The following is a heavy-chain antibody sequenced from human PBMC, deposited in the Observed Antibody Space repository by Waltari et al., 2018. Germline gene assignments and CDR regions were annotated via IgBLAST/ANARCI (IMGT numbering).Heavy chain of an antibody. Sequence: EVQLLESGGGLVQPGGSLRLSCAASGFIFSSYTMNWVRQAPGKGLGWVSVFQGGGDTGYADSVKGRFTISRDNSNNMLYLQMNSLRPEDTAVYYCAKGFDRASFDYWGQGALVTVSS. CDR2: FQGGGDT. V-gene: IGHV3-23*03. CDR1: GFIFSSYT. D-gene: IGHD3-22*01. J-gene: IGHJ4*02. CDR3: AKGFDRASFDY.